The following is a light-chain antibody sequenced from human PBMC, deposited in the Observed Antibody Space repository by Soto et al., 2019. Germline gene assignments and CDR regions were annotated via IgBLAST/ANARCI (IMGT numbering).Light chain of an antibody. CDR1: QSVSSSY. Sequence: DIVLTQSPGTLSLSPEERATLSCRASQSVSSSYLAWYQQKPGQAPRLLIYGASSRATGIPDRFSGSGSGTDFTLTISRLEPEDFAVYYCQQYGSSPTWTFGQGTKV. V-gene: IGKV3-20*01. CDR3: QQYGSSPTWT. J-gene: IGKJ1*01. CDR2: GAS.